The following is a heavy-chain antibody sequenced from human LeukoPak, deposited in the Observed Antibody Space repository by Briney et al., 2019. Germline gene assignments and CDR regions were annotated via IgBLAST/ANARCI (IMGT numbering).Heavy chain of an antibody. CDR3: ARVFPSPTVTVDY. CDR2: ISSSSSYI. V-gene: IGHV3-21*01. Sequence: GGSLRLSCAASRFTFSSYSMNWVRQAPGKGLEWVSSISSSSSYIYYADSVKGRFTISRDNAKNSLYLQMNSLRAEDTAVYYCARVFPSPTVTVDYWGQGTLVTVSS. D-gene: IGHD4-17*01. J-gene: IGHJ4*02. CDR1: RFTFSSYS.